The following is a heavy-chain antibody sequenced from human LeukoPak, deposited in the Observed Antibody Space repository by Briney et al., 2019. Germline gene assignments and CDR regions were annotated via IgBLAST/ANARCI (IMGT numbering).Heavy chain of an antibody. V-gene: IGHV1-69*06. CDR3: MQSAIRSYNWFDP. CDR2: IIPIFGTA. Sequence: ASVKVSCKASGGTFSSYAISWVRQAPGQGLEWMGGIIPIFGTANYAQKFQGRVTITADKSTSTAYMELSSLRSEDTAVYYCMQSAIRSYNWFDPWGQGTLVTVSS. D-gene: IGHD2-2*02. J-gene: IGHJ5*02. CDR1: GGTFSSYA.